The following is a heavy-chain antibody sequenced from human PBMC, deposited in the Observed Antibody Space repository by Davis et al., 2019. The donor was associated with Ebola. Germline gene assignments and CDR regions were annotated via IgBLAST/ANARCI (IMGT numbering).Heavy chain of an antibody. CDR2: INGSGGST. CDR3: AREELLWFGELLGPGWFDP. J-gene: IGHJ5*02. V-gene: IGHV3-23*01. D-gene: IGHD3-10*01. Sequence: GGSLRLSCAASGFTFSSYAMSWVRQAPGKGLEWVSAINGSGGSTYYADSVKGRFTISRDNAKNSLYLQMNSLRAEDTAVYYCAREELLWFGELLGPGWFDPWGQGTLVTVSS. CDR1: GFTFSSYA.